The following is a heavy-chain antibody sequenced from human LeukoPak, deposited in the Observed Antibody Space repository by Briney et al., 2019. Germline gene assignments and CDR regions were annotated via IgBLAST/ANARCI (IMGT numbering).Heavy chain of an antibody. V-gene: IGHV3-21*01. D-gene: IGHD3-16*01. Sequence: PGGSLRLSCAASGFTFSSYSMNWVRQAPGKGLEWVSSISSSSSYIYYADSVKGRFTISRENAKNSLYLQMNSLRAEDTAVYYCARDSDDYEGFDYWGQGTLVTVSS. CDR3: ARDSDDYEGFDY. CDR2: ISSSSSYI. J-gene: IGHJ4*02. CDR1: GFTFSSYS.